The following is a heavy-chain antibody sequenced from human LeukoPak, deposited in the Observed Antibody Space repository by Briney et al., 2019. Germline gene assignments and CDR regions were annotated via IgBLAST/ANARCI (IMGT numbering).Heavy chain of an antibody. V-gene: IGHV4-59*11. CDR2: IHYSGST. Sequence: KTSETLSLTCSVSNGSISSHFRTWVRQPPGKGLEWIGHIHYSGSTNYNPSLKSRVTMSLDTSKNQFSLKLTSVTAADTAIFYCARLRPLLDQLLYFAFDSWGQGTLVTVSS. CDR3: ARLRPLLDQLLYFAFDS. D-gene: IGHD2-2*02. J-gene: IGHJ4*02. CDR1: NGSISSHF.